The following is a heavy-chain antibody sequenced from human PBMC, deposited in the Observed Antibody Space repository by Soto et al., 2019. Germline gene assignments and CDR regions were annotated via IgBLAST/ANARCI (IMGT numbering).Heavy chain of an antibody. J-gene: IGHJ2*01. CDR1: GFSVGSNY. V-gene: IGHV3-53*02. D-gene: IGHD2-15*01. CDR3: XXXXXGGNAGYXNL. Sequence: EVQLVETGGGLIQPGGSLRLSCAASGFSVGSNYMSWVRQAPGKGLEWVSVIYSGGTTHDADSVKGRFTISRDNSKNTLYLQMNSLRAEDTXXXXXXXXXXGGNAGYXNLWGRGTLVT. CDR2: IYSGGTT.